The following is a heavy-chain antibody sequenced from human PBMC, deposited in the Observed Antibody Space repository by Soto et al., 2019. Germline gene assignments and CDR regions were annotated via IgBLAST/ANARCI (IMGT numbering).Heavy chain of an antibody. Sequence: SVKVSCKASGFTFTSSAVQWVRQARGQRLEWIGWIVVGSGNTNYAQKFQERVTITRDMSASTAYMELSSLRSEDTAVYYCAAPWILKDYYGMDFWGQGTSVTV. V-gene: IGHV1-58*01. J-gene: IGHJ6*02. CDR3: AAPWILKDYYGMDF. CDR2: IVVGSGNT. CDR1: GFTFTSSA. D-gene: IGHD2-2*03.